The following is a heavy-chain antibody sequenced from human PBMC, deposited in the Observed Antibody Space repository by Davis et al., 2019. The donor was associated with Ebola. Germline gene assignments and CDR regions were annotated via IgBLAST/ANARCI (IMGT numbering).Heavy chain of an antibody. CDR1: GFTFSGSA. CDR3: TTTTSYFDY. CDR2: IRSKANSYAT. Sequence: ESLKISCAASGFTFSGSAMHWVRQASGKGLEWVGRIRSKANSYATAYAASVKGRFTISRDDSKNTAYLQMNSLKTEDTAVYYCTTTTSYFDYWGQGTLVTVSS. J-gene: IGHJ4*02. V-gene: IGHV3-73*01. D-gene: IGHD1-14*01.